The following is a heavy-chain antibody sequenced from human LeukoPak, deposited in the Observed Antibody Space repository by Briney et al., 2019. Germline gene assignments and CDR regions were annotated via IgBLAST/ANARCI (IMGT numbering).Heavy chain of an antibody. CDR1: GFTFSSSA. J-gene: IGHJ3*02. CDR2: ISGSGGST. Sequence: GGSLRLSCAASGFTFSSSAMSWVRQAPRKGLEWVSGISGSGGSTYYADSVKGRFTISRDNSKNTLYLQMNSLRAEDTAVYYCAKSLLTTATGTGRAFDIWGQGTMVTVSA. CDR3: AKSLLTTATGTGRAFDI. D-gene: IGHD1-1*01. V-gene: IGHV3-23*01.